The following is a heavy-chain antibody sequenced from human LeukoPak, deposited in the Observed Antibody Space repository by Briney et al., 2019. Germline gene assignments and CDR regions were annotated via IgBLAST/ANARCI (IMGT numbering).Heavy chain of an antibody. Sequence: PSETLSLTCGVFSGSFSGYYWSWIRQPPGKGLEWIGYIYYSGSTNYNPSLKSRVTISVDTSKNQFSLKLSSVTAADTAVYYCARARSSGYSNWYFDLWGRGTLVTVSS. CDR3: ARARSSGYSNWYFDL. CDR2: IYYSGST. V-gene: IGHV4-59*01. CDR1: SGSFSGYY. D-gene: IGHD3-22*01. J-gene: IGHJ2*01.